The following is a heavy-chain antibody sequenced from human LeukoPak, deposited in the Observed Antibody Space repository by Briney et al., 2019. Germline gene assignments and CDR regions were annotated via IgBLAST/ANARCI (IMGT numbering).Heavy chain of an antibody. J-gene: IGHJ3*02. Sequence: SQTLSLTCTVSGGSISSGSYYWSWIRQPAGKGLEWIGRIYTSGSTYYNPSLKSRVTISVDRSKNQFSLKLSSVTAADTAVYYCARGPLSVAFGIWGQGTMVTVSS. CDR1: GGSISSGSYY. V-gene: IGHV4-61*02. CDR2: IYTSGST. CDR3: ARGPLSVAFGI. D-gene: IGHD5/OR15-5a*01.